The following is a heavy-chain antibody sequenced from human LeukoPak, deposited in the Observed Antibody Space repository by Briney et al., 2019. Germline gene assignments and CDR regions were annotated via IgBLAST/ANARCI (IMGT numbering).Heavy chain of an antibody. V-gene: IGHV4-39*01. CDR3: AASRSYDILIGYF. CDR2: IYYSGST. CDR1: GGSTSSTTYY. Sequence: SETLSLTCTVSGGSTSSTTYYWGWIRQPPGKDLEWIGSIYYSGSTYYTPSLKSRVTISVDTSKNQFSLKLSSVTAADTAVYYCAASRSYDILIGYFWGQGTLVTVSS. D-gene: IGHD3-9*01. J-gene: IGHJ4*02.